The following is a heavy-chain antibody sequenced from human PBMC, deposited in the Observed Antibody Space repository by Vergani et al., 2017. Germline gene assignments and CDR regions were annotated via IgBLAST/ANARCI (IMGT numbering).Heavy chain of an antibody. Sequence: QVQLQQWGAGVVKPPGTLSLTCAVSGGSISSSNWWSWVRQPPGKGLEWIGEIYHSGSTNYNPSLKSRVTTSVDASKNQFSLKLTSVTAADTAVYRCVCRATSPPRCFDCWGQGTLVIVSS. J-gene: IGHJ4*02. D-gene: IGHD2-2*01. CDR3: VCRATSPPRCFDC. CDR2: IYHSGST. V-gene: IGHV4-4*01. CDR1: GGSISSSNW.